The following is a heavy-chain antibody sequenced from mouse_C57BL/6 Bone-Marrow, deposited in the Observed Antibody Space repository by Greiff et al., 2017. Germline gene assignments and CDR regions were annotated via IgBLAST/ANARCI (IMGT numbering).Heavy chain of an antibody. Sequence: QVQLQQPGAELVRPGSSVKLSCKASGYTFTSYWLHWVKQRPIQGLEWIGNIDPSDSETHYNQKFKDKATLTVDKSSSTAYMQLSSLTSEDSAVYYCASDYYGSSYVAYWGQGTLVTVSA. V-gene: IGHV1-52*01. J-gene: IGHJ3*01. CDR1: GYTFTSYW. CDR2: IDPSDSET. D-gene: IGHD1-1*01. CDR3: ASDYYGSSYVAY.